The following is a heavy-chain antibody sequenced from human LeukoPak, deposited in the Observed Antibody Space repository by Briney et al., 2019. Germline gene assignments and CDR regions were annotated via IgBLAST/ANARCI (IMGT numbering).Heavy chain of an antibody. Sequence: PGGSLRLSCAASGLTFSDYAMNWVRQAPGKGLEWVSAISYRGTRTHYTDSVKGRFAISRDNSKSTLYLQMNNLRAEDTAVYYCAKATGYGAKPLDYWGQGTLVTVSS. CDR1: GLTFSDYA. D-gene: IGHD4/OR15-4a*01. J-gene: IGHJ4*02. CDR3: AKATGYGAKPLDY. CDR2: ISYRGTRT. V-gene: IGHV3-23*01.